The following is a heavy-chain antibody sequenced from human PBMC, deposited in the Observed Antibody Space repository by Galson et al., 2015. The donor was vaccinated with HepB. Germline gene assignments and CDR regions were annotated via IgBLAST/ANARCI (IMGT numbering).Heavy chain of an antibody. CDR3: ARQVVPAAMNWIPSYYYGMDV. V-gene: IGHV5-10-1*01. CDR2: IDPSDSYT. CDR1: GYSFTSYW. J-gene: IGHJ6*02. D-gene: IGHD2-2*01. Sequence: QSGAEVKKPGESLRISCKGSGYSFTSYWISWVRQMPGEGLEWMGRIDPSDSYTNYSPSFQGHVTISADKSISTAYLQWSSLKASDTAMYYCARQVVPAAMNWIPSYYYGMDVWGQGTTVTVSS.